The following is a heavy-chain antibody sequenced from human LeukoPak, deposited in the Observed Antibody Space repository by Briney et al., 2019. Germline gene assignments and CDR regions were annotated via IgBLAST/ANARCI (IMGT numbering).Heavy chain of an antibody. D-gene: IGHD6-13*01. CDR1: GFTFSSYA. Sequence: PGGSLRLSCAASGFTFSSYAMHWVRQAPGKGVEWVAVISYDGGNKYYADSVKGRFTIARDNTKNTVYLQTNSLRAEDTALYYCASGGLSSSWYLHYWGQGTLVTVSS. CDR3: ASGGLSSSWYLHY. CDR2: ISYDGGNK. J-gene: IGHJ4*02. V-gene: IGHV3-30-3*01.